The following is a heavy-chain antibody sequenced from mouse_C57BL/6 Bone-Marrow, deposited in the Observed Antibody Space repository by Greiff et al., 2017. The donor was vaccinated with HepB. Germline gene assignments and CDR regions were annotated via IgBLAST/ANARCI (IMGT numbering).Heavy chain of an antibody. V-gene: IGHV1-26*01. J-gene: IGHJ1*03. CDR1: GYTFTDYY. Sequence: EVQLQQSGPELVKPGASVKISCKASGYTFTDYYMNSVKQSHGKSLEWIGDINPNNGGTSYNQKFKGKATLTVDKSSSTAYMELRSLTSEDSAVYYCAYLRWLKDFDVWGTGTTVTVSS. CDR3: AYLRWLKDFDV. D-gene: IGHD2-1*01. CDR2: INPNNGGT.